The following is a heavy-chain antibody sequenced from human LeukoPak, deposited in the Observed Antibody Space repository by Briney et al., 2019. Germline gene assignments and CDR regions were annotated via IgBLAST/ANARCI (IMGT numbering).Heavy chain of an antibody. Sequence: GASVKVSCKASGYTFTGYYMHWVRQAPGQGLEWMGWINPNSGGTNYAQKFQGRVTMTRDTSISTAYMELSRLRSDDTAVYYCARDLSHYYDSSGYFLLDYWGQGTLVTVSS. CDR1: GYTFTGYY. CDR2: INPNSGGT. V-gene: IGHV1-2*02. CDR3: ARDLSHYYDSSGYFLLDY. D-gene: IGHD3-22*01. J-gene: IGHJ4*02.